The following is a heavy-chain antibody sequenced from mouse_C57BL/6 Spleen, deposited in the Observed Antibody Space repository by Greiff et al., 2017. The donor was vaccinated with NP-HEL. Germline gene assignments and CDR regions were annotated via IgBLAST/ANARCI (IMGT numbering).Heavy chain of an antibody. CDR2: IDPETGGT. J-gene: IGHJ2*01. CDR1: GYTFTDYE. CDR3: TTHSLDY. Sequence: QVQLKESGAELVRPGASVTLSCKASGYTFTDYEMHWVKQTPVHGLEWIGAIDPETGGTAYNQKFKGKAILTADKSSSTAYMELRSLTSEDSAVYYCTTHSLDYWGQGTTLTVSS. D-gene: IGHD6-1*01. V-gene: IGHV1-15*01.